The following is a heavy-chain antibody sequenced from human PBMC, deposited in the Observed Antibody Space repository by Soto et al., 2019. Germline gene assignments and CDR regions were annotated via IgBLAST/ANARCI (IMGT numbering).Heavy chain of an antibody. CDR1: GGTFSSYA. CDR3: ARDRVAVAGTGGDWFDP. J-gene: IGHJ5*02. D-gene: IGHD6-19*01. CDR2: IIPIFGTA. Sequence: QVQLVQSGAEVKKPGSSVKVSCKASGGTFSSYAISWVRQAPGQRLEWMGGIIPIFGTANYAQKFQGRVTITADESTSTAYMELSSLRSADTAVYYCARDRVAVAGTGGDWFDPWGQGTLVTVSS. V-gene: IGHV1-69*01.